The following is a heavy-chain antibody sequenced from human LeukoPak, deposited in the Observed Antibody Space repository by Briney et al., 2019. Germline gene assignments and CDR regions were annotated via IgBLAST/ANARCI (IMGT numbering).Heavy chain of an antibody. CDR3: ARRRYGSGSYYKPPDY. J-gene: IGHJ4*02. CDR2: INHSGST. Sequence: SETLSLTCAVYGGSFSGYYWSWIRQPPGKGLEWIGEINHSGSTNYNPSLKSRVTISVDTSKNQFSLKLSSVTAADTAVYYCARRRYGSGSYYKPPDYWGQGTLVTV. V-gene: IGHV4-34*01. CDR1: GGSFSGYY. D-gene: IGHD3-10*01.